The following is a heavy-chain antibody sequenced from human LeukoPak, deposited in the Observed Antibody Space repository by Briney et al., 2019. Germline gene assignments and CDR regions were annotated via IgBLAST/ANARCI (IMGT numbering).Heavy chain of an antibody. J-gene: IGHJ5*02. CDR1: GYNFTNYW. D-gene: IGHD2/OR15-2a*01. CDR2: IYPGDSDT. CDR3: ATSVKAWFDP. V-gene: IGHV5-51*01. Sequence: GESLKISCKGSGYNFTNYWIGWVRQMPGRGLEWMGIIYPGDSDTRYSPSFQGQVTISADKSTSTAYLQWSSLKASDTAMYYCATSVKAWFDPWGQGTLVTVSS.